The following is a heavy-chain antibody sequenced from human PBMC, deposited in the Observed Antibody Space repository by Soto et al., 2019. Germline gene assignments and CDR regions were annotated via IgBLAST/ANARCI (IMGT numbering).Heavy chain of an antibody. Sequence: ASVNVSCKASGYTFTSYYMHWVRQAPGQGLELMGIINPSGGSTSYAQKFQGRVTMTRGXXXXXVXMXLXXXXSEXTAVYYCARGGPDHYYDLDVWGQGTTVTVSS. J-gene: IGHJ6*02. CDR3: ARGGPDHYYDLDV. V-gene: IGHV1-46*01. CDR2: INPSGGST. CDR1: GYTFTSYY.